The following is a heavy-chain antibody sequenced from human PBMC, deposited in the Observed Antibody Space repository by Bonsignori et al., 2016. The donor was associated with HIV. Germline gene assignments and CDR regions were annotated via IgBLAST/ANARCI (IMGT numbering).Heavy chain of an antibody. Sequence: WVRQAPGQGLEWMGWMNPNSGNTGYAQKFQGRVTMTRNTSISTAYMELSSLRSEDTAVYYCARGWSYYDILTGYSLGTFDIWGQGTMVTVSS. V-gene: IGHV1-8*01. D-gene: IGHD3-9*01. CDR3: ARGWSYYDILTGYSLGTFDI. CDR2: MNPNSGNT. J-gene: IGHJ3*02.